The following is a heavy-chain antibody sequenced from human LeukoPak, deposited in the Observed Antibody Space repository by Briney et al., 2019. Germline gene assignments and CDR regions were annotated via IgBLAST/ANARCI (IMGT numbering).Heavy chain of an antibody. CDR1: GFTVSSNS. CDR2: IYSDNT. J-gene: IGHJ5*02. V-gene: IGHV3-53*01. CDR3: AREDYDFWSGYPNWFDP. Sequence: PGGSLRLSCTVSGFTVSSNSMSWVRQAPGKGLEWVSFIYSDNTHYSDSVKGRFTISRDNAKNSLYLQMNSLRAEDTAVYYCAREDYDFWSGYPNWFDPWGQGTLVTVSS. D-gene: IGHD3-3*01.